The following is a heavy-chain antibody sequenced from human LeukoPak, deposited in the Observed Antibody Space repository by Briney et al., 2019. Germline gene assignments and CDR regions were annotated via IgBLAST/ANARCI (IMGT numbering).Heavy chain of an antibody. CDR2: IYPGDSDT. V-gene: IGHV5-51*01. J-gene: IGHJ4*02. D-gene: IGHD3-10*01. CDR1: GYSFTTHW. CDR3: ARSTFGELTHLFDY. Sequence: GESLQISCKASGYSFTTHWIGWVRQMPGKGLEWMGIIYPGDSDTRYSPSFQGQATISADKSISTAYLQWSSLKASDTAMYYCARSTFGELTHLFDYWGQGTLVSVSS.